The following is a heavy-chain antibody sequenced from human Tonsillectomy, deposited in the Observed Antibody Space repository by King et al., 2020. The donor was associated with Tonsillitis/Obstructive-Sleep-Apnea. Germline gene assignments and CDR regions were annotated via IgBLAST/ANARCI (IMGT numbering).Heavy chain of an antibody. Sequence: VPLVESGGAVVRPGGSLRLSCAGSGFTFDNYGMSWVRPAPGKGLEWVSDINWNGGSTGYADSVKGRLTISRDNAKNSLYLQMNSLRAEDTALYYCARDLRGVENNYYGSGSPDYWGQGTLVTVSS. V-gene: IGHV3-20*04. CDR3: ARDLRGVENNYYGSGSPDY. J-gene: IGHJ4*02. D-gene: IGHD3-10*01. CDR2: INWNGGST. CDR1: GFTFDNYG.